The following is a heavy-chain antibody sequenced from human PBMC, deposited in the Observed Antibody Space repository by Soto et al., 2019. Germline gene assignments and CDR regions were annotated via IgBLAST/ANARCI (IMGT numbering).Heavy chain of an antibody. V-gene: IGHV1-46*01. D-gene: IGHD4-4*01. CDR2: INPSGGST. CDR3: ARDRLLTTMTTSGMDV. CDR1: GYTFTSYY. Sequence: ASVKVSCKASGYTFTSYYMHWVRQAPGQGLEWMGMINPSGGSTSYAQKFQGRVTMTRDTSTSTVYMELSSLRSEDTAVYYCARDRLLTTMTTSGMDVWGQGTTVTVSS. J-gene: IGHJ6*02.